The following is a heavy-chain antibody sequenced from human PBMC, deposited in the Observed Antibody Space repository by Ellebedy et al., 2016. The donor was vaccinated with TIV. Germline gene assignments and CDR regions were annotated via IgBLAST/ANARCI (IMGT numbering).Heavy chain of an antibody. CDR2: INPSGGST. CDR3: ARDLYMDV. V-gene: IGHV1-46*01. J-gene: IGHJ6*03. Sequence: ASVKVSCKASGYTFTSYHMHWVRQAPGQGLEWMGLINPSGGSTTYAQKFQGRVTVTRDTSTSTVNMEVSSLRSADTAVYYCARDLYMDVWGKGTTVTVSS. CDR1: GYTFTSYH.